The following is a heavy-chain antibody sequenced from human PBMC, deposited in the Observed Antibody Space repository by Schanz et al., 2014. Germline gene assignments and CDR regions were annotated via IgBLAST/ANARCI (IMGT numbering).Heavy chain of an antibody. CDR2: IRYDGSNK. Sequence: QVQLVESGGGVVQPGGSLRLSCAASGFRLSTYGMHWVRQAPGKGLEWVAFIRYDGSNKYYADSVKGRFTISRDNSKNTLYLQMNSMRAADTAVYYCAKVGLYYYGSGFDYWGQGTLVTVSS. CDR3: AKVGLYYYGSGFDY. V-gene: IGHV3-30*02. J-gene: IGHJ4*02. CDR1: GFRLSTYG. D-gene: IGHD3-10*01.